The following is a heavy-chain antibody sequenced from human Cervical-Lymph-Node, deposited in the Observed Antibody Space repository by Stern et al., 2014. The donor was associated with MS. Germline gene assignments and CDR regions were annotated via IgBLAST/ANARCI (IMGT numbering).Heavy chain of an antibody. CDR2: INPNTGGT. V-gene: IGHV1-2*06. CDR3: YALDV. CDR1: GYTFKGNY. J-gene: IGHJ6*02. Sequence: VQLVESGAEVRKPGASVRVSCRASGYTFKGNYIHWVRQAPGQGLEWMGRINPNTGGTNYTQKFQGRVTVTRDTSITTVYMEIRRLTSDDTAVYHFYALDVWGQGTTVTVSS.